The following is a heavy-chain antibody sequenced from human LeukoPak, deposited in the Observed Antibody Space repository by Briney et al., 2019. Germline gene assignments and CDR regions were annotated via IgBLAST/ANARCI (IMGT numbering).Heavy chain of an antibody. CDR2: FDPEDGET. CDR1: GYTLTELS. Sequence: ASVKVSCKVSGYTLTELSMHWVRQAPGKGLEWMGGFDPEDGETIYAQKFQGRVTMTEDTSTDTAYMELSSLRSEDTAVYYCATNDFWSGHDRFDYWGQGTLVTVSS. V-gene: IGHV1-24*01. D-gene: IGHD3-3*01. CDR3: ATNDFWSGHDRFDY. J-gene: IGHJ4*02.